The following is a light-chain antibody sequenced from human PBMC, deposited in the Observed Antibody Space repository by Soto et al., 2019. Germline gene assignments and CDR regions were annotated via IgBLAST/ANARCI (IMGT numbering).Light chain of an antibody. V-gene: IGLV2-8*01. CDR3: TSYAGGNILV. CDR1: STDVGGYKF. Sequence: QSVLTQPPSASGSPGQSVTISCTGTSTDVGGYKFVSWYQRLPGKAPKLMIYEVSKRPPGVPDRFSDSKSGNTASLTVSGLQAEDEADYYCTSYAGGNILVFGGGTKLTVL. CDR2: EVS. J-gene: IGLJ2*01.